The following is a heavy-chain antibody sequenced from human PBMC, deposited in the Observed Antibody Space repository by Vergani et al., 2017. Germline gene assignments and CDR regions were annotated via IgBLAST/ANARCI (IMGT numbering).Heavy chain of an antibody. CDR1: GGSISSGSYY. V-gene: IGHV4-61*02. Sequence: QVQLPESGPGLVKPSQTLSLTCTVSGGSISSGSYYWSWLRQPAGKGLEWIGRIYTSGSTNYNPSLKSRAIISVDTSKNQLSLKLSSVTAADTAVYYCARDRGLAAAGTYEHWGQGILVTVSS. D-gene: IGHD6-13*01. J-gene: IGHJ1*01. CDR3: ARDRGLAAAGTYEH. CDR2: IYTSGST.